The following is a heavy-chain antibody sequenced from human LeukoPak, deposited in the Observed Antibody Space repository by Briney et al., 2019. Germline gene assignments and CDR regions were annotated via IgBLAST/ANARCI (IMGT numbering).Heavy chain of an antibody. CDR2: IYPGDSDT. CDR1: GYTFTNYW. J-gene: IGHJ1*01. CDR3: ARHTGEGSHFQH. D-gene: IGHD3-16*01. V-gene: IGHV5-51*01. Sequence: GESLKISCKASGYTFTNYWIGWVRQMPGKGLEWMGIIYPGDSDTRYSPSFRGQVIISADKSIRAAYLQWTSLKASDTAMYYCARHTGEGSHFQHWGQGSLVTVSS.